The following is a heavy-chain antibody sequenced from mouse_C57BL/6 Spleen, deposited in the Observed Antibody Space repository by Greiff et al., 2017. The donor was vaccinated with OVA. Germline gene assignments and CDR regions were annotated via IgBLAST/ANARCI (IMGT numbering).Heavy chain of an antibody. CDR1: GYAFSSSW. J-gene: IGHJ4*01. CDR2: IYPGDGDT. CDR3: ARRSLYGSSYYAMDY. D-gene: IGHD1-1*01. V-gene: IGHV1-82*01. Sequence: QVQLQQSGPELVKPGASVKISCKASGYAFSSSWMNWVKQRPGKGLEWIGRIYPGDGDTNYNGKFKGKATLTADKSSSTAYMQLSSLTSEDSAVYFCARRSLYGSSYYAMDYWGQGTSVTVSS.